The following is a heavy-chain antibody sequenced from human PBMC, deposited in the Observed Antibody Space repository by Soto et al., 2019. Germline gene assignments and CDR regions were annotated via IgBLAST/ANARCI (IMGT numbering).Heavy chain of an antibody. CDR2: INHDGSKT. V-gene: IGHV3-74*01. D-gene: IGHD6-13*01. CDR1: KFSFSSYW. Sequence: EEELVESGGGLVKPGGSLRLSCAASKFSFSSYWMHWVRQVPGKGPAWVSRINHDGSKTEYADSVKGRFTISRDNTNNPLYLQMNSLRVEDTAMYYCVREPWGFSGTWYDYWGQGTLVTVAS. CDR3: VREPWGFSGTWYDY. J-gene: IGHJ4*02.